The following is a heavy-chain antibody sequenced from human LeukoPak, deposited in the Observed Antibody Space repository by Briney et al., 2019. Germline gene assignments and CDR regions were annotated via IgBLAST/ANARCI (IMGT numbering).Heavy chain of an antibody. Sequence: GGSLRLSCAASGFTFSSYEMNWVRQAPGKGLEWVSYISSGGSTVHYADSVKGRFTISRDNVKKTPYLQLNSLRAEDTAVYYCVRGVNGAFDIWGQGTMVTVSS. V-gene: IGHV3-48*03. CDR3: VRGVNGAFDI. CDR1: GFTFSSYE. D-gene: IGHD3-10*01. CDR2: ISSGGSTV. J-gene: IGHJ3*02.